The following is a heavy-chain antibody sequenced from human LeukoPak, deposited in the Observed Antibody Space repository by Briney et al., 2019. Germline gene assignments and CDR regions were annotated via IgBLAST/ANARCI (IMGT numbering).Heavy chain of an antibody. CDR3: ARGSSGWYFFDY. Sequence: GGSLRLSFAASGXTFSSYNMNWVRQAPGKGLEWVSYISTGSSSIYYADSVKGRFTISRDNAENSLYLHVNSLRDDDTAVYYCARGSSGWYFFDYWGQGTLVTVSS. D-gene: IGHD6-19*01. V-gene: IGHV3-48*02. CDR1: GXTFSSYN. CDR2: ISTGSSSI. J-gene: IGHJ4*02.